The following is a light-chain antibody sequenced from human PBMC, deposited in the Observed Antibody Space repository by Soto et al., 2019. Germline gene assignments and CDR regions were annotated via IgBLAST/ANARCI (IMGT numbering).Light chain of an antibody. CDR1: QSVSSSY. J-gene: IGKJ4*01. CDR3: QQYGTSPLT. Sequence: EIVLPQSPGTLSLSPGESATLSCRASQSVSSSYLAWYQQKPGQAPRLLIYGASGRATGIPDRFSGSGSETDFTLTISSMEPEDFAGYYCQQYGTSPLTFGGGTKVEIQ. V-gene: IGKV3-20*01. CDR2: GAS.